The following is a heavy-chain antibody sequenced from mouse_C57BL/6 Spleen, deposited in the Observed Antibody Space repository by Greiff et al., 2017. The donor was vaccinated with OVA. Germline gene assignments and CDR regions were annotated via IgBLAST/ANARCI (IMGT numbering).Heavy chain of an antibody. V-gene: IGHV1-82*01. CDR2: IYPGDGDT. CDR1: GYAFSSSG. Sequence: QVQLQQSGPELVKPGASVKLSCKASGYAFSSSGMNWVKQRPGKGLEWIGRIYPGDGDTNYNGKFKGKATLTADKSSSTAYMQLSSLTSEDSAVYFCASDYGSSYGYWGQGTTLTVSS. D-gene: IGHD1-1*01. CDR3: ASDYGSSYGY. J-gene: IGHJ2*01.